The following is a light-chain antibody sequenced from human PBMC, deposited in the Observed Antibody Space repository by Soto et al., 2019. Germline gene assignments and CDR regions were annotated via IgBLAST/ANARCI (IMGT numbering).Light chain of an antibody. V-gene: IGLV2-14*01. J-gene: IGLJ2*01. CDR3: SSHASSSTPI. CDR1: TSDVGNYNS. Sequence: QSALTQPASVSGSPGQSITISCTGTTSDVGNYNSVSWYQQHPGKAPKLMIYDVSNRPSGVSNRFSGSKSGNTASLTISGLQAEDEADYYCSSHASSSTPIFGGGTKVTVL. CDR2: DVS.